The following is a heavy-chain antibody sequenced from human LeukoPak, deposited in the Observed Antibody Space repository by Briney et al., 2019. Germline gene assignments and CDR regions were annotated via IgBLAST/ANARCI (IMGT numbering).Heavy chain of an antibody. CDR2: IYNSGST. V-gene: IGHV4-61*02. D-gene: IGHD1-26*01. Sequence: PSETLSLTCTVSGYSISSGSYYWNWIRQPAGEGLEWIGRIYNSGSTNYNPSLKSRVTLSVDTSKNQFSLKLSSVTAADTAVYYCARGFRGASFDYWGQGTLVTVSS. CDR3: ARGFRGASFDY. J-gene: IGHJ4*02. CDR1: GYSISSGSYY.